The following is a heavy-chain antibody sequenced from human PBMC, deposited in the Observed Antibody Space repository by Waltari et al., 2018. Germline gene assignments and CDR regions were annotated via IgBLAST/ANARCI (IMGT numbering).Heavy chain of an antibody. J-gene: IGHJ3*02. CDR1: GYSFHSYW. CDR2: IYPGDYDT. CDR3: ARHHHPSISNDAFDI. Sequence: EVQLVQSGAEVKQLGESLKLSCQVSGYSFHSYWLRWFRHMPGKGLEWMGNIYPGDYDTRYSPSFQGKVTISADKSISTAYLQWSSLKASDTAMYYCARHHHPSISNDAFDIWGQGTMVTVSS. D-gene: IGHD2-21*01. V-gene: IGHV5-51*01.